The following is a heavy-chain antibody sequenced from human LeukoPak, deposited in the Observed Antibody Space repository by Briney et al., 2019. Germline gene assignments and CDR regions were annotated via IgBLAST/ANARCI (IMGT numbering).Heavy chain of an antibody. Sequence: GGSLRLSCAASGFTFNSYWMHWVRLVPGKGPVWVSHITSGGTNTNYAESVKGRFTISRDNAKNTLYLQMNSLGVEDTAMYYCARISYDSSGYFDYWGQGTLVTVSS. CDR1: GFTFNSYW. CDR3: ARISYDSSGYFDY. V-gene: IGHV3-74*01. J-gene: IGHJ4*02. D-gene: IGHD3-22*01. CDR2: ITSGGTNT.